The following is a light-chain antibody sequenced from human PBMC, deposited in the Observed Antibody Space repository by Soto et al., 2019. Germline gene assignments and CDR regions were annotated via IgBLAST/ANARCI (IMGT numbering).Light chain of an antibody. CDR1: QNVTNNY. CDR3: QQCAFSPRT. Sequence: IVLTQSPGTLSLSPGERGTLSCRASQNVTNNYVAWYQQKPGQAPRLLIYDASSRATGIPDKFRGSGSGTDFTLTISRLAPEDFAVYYCQQCAFSPRTFGQGTKLEIK. V-gene: IGKV3-20*01. CDR2: DAS. J-gene: IGKJ2*01.